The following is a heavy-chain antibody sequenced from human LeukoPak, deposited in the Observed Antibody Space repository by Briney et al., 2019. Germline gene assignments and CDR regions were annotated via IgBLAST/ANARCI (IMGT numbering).Heavy chain of an antibody. J-gene: IGHJ4*02. CDR1: GFTFSSYA. V-gene: IGHV3-64*01. D-gene: IGHD1-26*01. Sequence: GGSLRLSCAASGFTFSSYAMHWVRQAPGKGLEYVSAISSNGGSTYYANSVKGRFTISRDNSKNTLYLQMGSLRAEDMAVYYCARERIMYGGSYYYFDYWGQGTLVTVSS. CDR3: ARERIMYGGSYYYFDY. CDR2: ISSNGGST.